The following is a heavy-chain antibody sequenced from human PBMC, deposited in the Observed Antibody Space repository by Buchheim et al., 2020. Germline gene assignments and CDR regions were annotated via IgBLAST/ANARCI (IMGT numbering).Heavy chain of an antibody. J-gene: IGHJ6*02. Sequence: QVQLVESGGGVVQPGRSLRLSCAASGFTFSSYGMHWVRQAPGKGLEWVAVISYDGSNKYYADSVKGRFTISRDNSTNTLSLQMNSLRAEDTAVYYCAKGISVRRSINQLAYGMDVWGQGTT. CDR1: GFTFSSYG. CDR2: ISYDGSNK. CDR3: AKGISVRRSINQLAYGMDV. V-gene: IGHV3-30*18. D-gene: IGHD2-2*01.